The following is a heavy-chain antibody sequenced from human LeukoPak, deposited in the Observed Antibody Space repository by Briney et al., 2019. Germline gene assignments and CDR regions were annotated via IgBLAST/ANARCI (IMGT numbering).Heavy chain of an antibody. J-gene: IGHJ6*02. Sequence: PGGSLRLSCAASGFTFSTYVMNWVRQAPGKGLEWVSTISDSGGSTYYADSVKGRFTISRDNSKSTLYLRMNSLRAEDTAVYYCGRYYVMDVWGQGTSVTVSS. CDR2: ISDSGGST. CDR1: GFTFSTYV. CDR3: GRYYVMDV. V-gene: IGHV3-23*01.